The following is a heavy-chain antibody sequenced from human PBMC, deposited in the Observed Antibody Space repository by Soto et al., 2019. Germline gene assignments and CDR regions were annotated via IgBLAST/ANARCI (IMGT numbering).Heavy chain of an antibody. J-gene: IGHJ4*02. CDR2: ISSNGGST. D-gene: IGHD3-3*01. V-gene: IGHV3-64D*08. Sequence: GGSLRLSCSASGFTFSSYAMHWVRQAPGKGLEYVSAISSNGGSTYYADSVKGRFTISRDNSKNTLYLQMSSLRAEDTAVYYCVKDKIGVRYDFWSGYSFDYWGQGTLVTVSS. CDR1: GFTFSSYA. CDR3: VKDKIGVRYDFWSGYSFDY.